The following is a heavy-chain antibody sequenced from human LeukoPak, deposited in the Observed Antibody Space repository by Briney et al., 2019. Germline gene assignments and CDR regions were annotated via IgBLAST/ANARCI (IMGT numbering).Heavy chain of an antibody. CDR2: ISYDGSNK. Sequence: PGGSLRLSCAASGFTFSSYAMHWVRQAPGKGLEWVAVISYDGSNKYYADSVKGRFTISRDNSKNTLYLQMNSLRAEDTAVYYCARDRGRAAVSVLDYWGQGTLVTVSS. J-gene: IGHJ4*02. V-gene: IGHV3-30-3*01. CDR3: ARDRGRAAVSVLDY. D-gene: IGHD2-8*01. CDR1: GFTFSSYA.